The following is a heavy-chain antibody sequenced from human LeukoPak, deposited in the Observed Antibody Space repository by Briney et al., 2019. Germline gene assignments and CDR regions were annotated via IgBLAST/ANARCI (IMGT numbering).Heavy chain of an antibody. CDR3: ARVSTTVAGSDYLDY. CDR1: GFTFSDHF. CDR2: IRKRPNSYTT. V-gene: IGHV3-72*01. Sequence: PGGSLRLSCAASGFTFSDHFMDWVRHAPGKGLEWVGRIRKRPNSYTTEYAASVQGRFAISRDDSKNSLYLQMNSLKTEDTAVYYCARVSTTVAGSDYLDYWGQGTQVTISS. J-gene: IGHJ4*02. D-gene: IGHD6-19*01.